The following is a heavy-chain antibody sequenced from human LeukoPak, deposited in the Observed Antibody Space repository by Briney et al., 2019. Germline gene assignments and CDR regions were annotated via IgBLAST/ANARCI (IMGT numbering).Heavy chain of an antibody. CDR3: ARHGYSGYDYPDY. CDR2: IYPDDSDI. Sequence: GESLNISCKASGYSFTNYWIGWVRQMPGKGLEWMGIIYPDDSDIRYSPSFQGQVTISADKSIHTAYLQWSSLKASDTAMYYCARHGYSGYDYPDYWGQGTLVTVSS. D-gene: IGHD5-12*01. J-gene: IGHJ4*02. V-gene: IGHV5-51*01. CDR1: GYSFTNYW.